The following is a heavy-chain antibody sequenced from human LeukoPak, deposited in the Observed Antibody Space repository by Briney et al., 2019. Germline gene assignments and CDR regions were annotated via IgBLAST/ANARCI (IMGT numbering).Heavy chain of an antibody. CDR2: ISTSGNT. D-gene: IGHD5-24*01. V-gene: IGHV4-4*09. CDR1: GGSISGYY. CDR3: ARRVVEMATIRGYYYYMDV. Sequence: SETLSLTCTVSGGSISGYYLNWIRQPPGKGLEWIGYISTSGNTNYNPSLKSRVTISVDTSKNQFSLKLSSVTAADTAVYYCARRVVEMATIRGYYYYMDVWGKGTTVTVSS. J-gene: IGHJ6*03.